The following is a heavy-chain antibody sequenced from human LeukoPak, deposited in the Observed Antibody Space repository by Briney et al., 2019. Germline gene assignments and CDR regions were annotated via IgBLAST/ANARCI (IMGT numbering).Heavy chain of an antibody. J-gene: IGHJ1*01. Sequence: GSLRLSCAASGFTFSSYAMHWVRQAPGKGLEWVAVISYDGSNKYYADSVKGRFTISRDNSKNTLYLQMNSLRAEDTAVYYCARGVVVTAYSYFQHWGQGTLVTVSS. CDR2: ISYDGSNK. V-gene: IGHV3-30-3*01. CDR1: GFTFSSYA. D-gene: IGHD2-21*02. CDR3: ARGVVVTAYSYFQH.